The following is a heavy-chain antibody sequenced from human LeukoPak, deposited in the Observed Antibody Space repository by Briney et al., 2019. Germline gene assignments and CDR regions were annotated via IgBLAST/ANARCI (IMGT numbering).Heavy chain of an antibody. J-gene: IGHJ4*02. CDR1: GGSISSSNW. Sequence: SETLSLTCAVSGGSISSSNWWSWVRQPPGKGLEWIGEIYHSGSTNYNPSLKSRVTISVDKSKNQFSLKLSSVTAADTAVYYCARDVEDLSSGWDYWGQGTLVTVSS. CDR2: IYHSGST. D-gene: IGHD6-19*01. V-gene: IGHV4-4*02. CDR3: ARDVEDLSSGWDY.